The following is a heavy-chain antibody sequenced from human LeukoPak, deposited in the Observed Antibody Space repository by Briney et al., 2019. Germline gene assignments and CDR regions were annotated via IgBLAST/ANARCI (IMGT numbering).Heavy chain of an antibody. CDR1: GFTFDDYA. CDR3: AKDKEQWLVPGDFDY. CDR2: ISWNSGSI. Sequence: GGSLRLSCAASGFTFDDYAMPWVRQAPGKGLEWVSGISWNSGSIGYADSVKGRFTISRDNAKNSLYLQMNSLRAEDTALYYCAKDKEQWLVPGDFDYWGQEPWSPSPQ. D-gene: IGHD6-19*01. J-gene: IGHJ4*01. V-gene: IGHV3-9*01.